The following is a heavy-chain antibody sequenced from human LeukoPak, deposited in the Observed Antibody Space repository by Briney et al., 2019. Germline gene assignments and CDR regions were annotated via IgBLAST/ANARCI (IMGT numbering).Heavy chain of an antibody. J-gene: IGHJ4*02. Sequence: ASVKVSCKASGYTLTGYYMHWVRQAPGQGLEWMGWINPNSGGTNYAQKFQGRVTMTRDTSISTAYTELSRLRSDDTAVYYCARDPGITIFGVVMYFDYWGQGTLVTVSS. D-gene: IGHD3-3*01. CDR3: ARDPGITIFGVVMYFDY. CDR2: INPNSGGT. CDR1: GYTLTGYY. V-gene: IGHV1-2*02.